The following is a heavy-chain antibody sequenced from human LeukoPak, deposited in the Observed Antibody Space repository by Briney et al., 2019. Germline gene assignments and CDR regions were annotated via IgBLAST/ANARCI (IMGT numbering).Heavy chain of an antibody. CDR1: GFTFSSYA. CDR3: AKATRYSSTFDY. CDR2: ISGSGGST. V-gene: IGHV3-23*01. J-gene: IGHJ4*02. Sequence: GGSLRLSFAASGFTFSSYAMSWVRQAPGKGLEWVSAISGSGGSTYYADSVKGRFTISRDNSKNTLYLQMNSLRAEDTAVYYCAKATRYSSTFDYWGQGTLVTVSS. D-gene: IGHD6-13*01.